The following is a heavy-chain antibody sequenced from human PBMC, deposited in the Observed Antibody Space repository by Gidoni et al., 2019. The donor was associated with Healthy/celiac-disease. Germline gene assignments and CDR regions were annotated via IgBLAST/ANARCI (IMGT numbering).Heavy chain of an antibody. CDR3: ASRSGS. CDR2: IYYSGST. D-gene: IGHD1-26*01. Sequence: GKPSETLSLTCTVSGGPISSSSYYWGWIRQPPGKGLEWIGSIYYSGSTYYNPSLKSRVTISVDTSKNQFSLKLSSVTAADTAVYYCASRSGSWGQGTLVTVSS. CDR1: GGPISSSSYY. J-gene: IGHJ5*02. V-gene: IGHV4-39*01.